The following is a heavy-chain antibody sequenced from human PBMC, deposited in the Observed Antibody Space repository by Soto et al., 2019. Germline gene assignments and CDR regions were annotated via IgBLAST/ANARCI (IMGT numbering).Heavy chain of an antibody. CDR1: GGSISSYY. CDR2: IYYSGST. Sequence: PSETLSLTCTVSGGSISSYYWSWIRQPPGKGLEWIGYIYYSGSTNYNPSLKSRVTISVDTSKNQFSLKLSSVTAADTAVYYCARGREVRGVIRVYYYYGMDVWGQGTTVTVSS. D-gene: IGHD3-10*01. CDR3: ARGREVRGVIRVYYYYGMDV. V-gene: IGHV4-59*01. J-gene: IGHJ6*02.